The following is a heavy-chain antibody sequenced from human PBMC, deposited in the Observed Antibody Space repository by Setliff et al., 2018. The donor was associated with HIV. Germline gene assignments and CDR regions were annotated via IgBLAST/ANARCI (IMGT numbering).Heavy chain of an antibody. D-gene: IGHD2-2*01. J-gene: IGHJ5*02. V-gene: IGHV1-69*05. CDR3: ARDFGGYCSSMSCPGLFDP. CDR2: IIPISGTA. CDR1: GGTFSNYG. Sequence: SVKVSCKASGGTFSNYGMSWVRQAPGQGLEWMGGIIPISGTANYAQKVQGRVTITTDESTSTAYMELSGLRSEDTAVYYCARDFGGYCSSMSCPGLFDPWGQGTRVTVSS.